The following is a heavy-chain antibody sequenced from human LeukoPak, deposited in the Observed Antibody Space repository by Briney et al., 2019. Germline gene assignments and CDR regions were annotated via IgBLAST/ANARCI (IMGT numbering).Heavy chain of an antibody. J-gene: IGHJ4*02. D-gene: IGHD6-13*01. V-gene: IGHV3-9*01. Sequence: SLRLSCAASGFTFDDYAMHWVRQAPGKGLEWVSGISWNSGSIGYADSVKGRFTISRDNAKNSLYLQMNSLRAEDTALYYCAKGDSGSWPLDYWGQGTLVTVSS. CDR3: AKGDSGSWPLDY. CDR1: GFTFDDYA. CDR2: ISWNSGSI.